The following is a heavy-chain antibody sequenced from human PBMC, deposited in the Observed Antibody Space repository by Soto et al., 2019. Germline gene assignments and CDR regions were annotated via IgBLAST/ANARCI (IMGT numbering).Heavy chain of an antibody. Sequence: QVQLVQSGAEVKKPGASVKISCKTSGYTFTDYYMHWVRQAPGQGLEWMGWINPNSGGTHYAQKFQGRATITRVTPISTAYMELSRLTSEDMAVYFCARGEQRLQWASLYSFSMDVWGQGTTVTVSS. J-gene: IGHJ6*02. D-gene: IGHD6-25*01. CDR2: INPNSGGT. CDR1: GYTFTDYY. V-gene: IGHV1-2*02. CDR3: ARGEQRLQWASLYSFSMDV.